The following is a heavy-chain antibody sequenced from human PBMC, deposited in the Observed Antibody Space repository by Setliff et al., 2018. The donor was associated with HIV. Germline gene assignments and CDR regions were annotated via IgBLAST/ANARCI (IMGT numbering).Heavy chain of an antibody. J-gene: IGHJ5*02. V-gene: IGHV4-38-2*02. D-gene: IGHD3-3*01. CDR3: ARDRRSIFGVDTKNWFDP. CDR1: GYSISSGYY. CDR2: IYHSGTT. Sequence: SETLSLTCDVSGYSISSGYYWGWIRQPPGKGLEWIGSIYHSGTTYYNPSLKSRVTISVDTSKNQFSLKLTSVTAADTAVYYCARDRRSIFGVDTKNWFDPWGQGTLVTVSS.